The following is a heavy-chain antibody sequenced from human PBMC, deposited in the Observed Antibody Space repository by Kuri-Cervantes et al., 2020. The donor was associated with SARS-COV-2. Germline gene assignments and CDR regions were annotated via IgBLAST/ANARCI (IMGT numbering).Heavy chain of an antibody. CDR1: GGTFSSYA. V-gene: IGHV1-69*10. J-gene: IGHJ6*02. CDR2: IIPIFGIA. Sequence: SVKVSCKASGGTFSSYAISWVRQAPGQGLEWMGGIIPIFGIANYAQKFQGRVTITADKSTSTAYMELSSLRSEDTAVYYCASRAVAGWRDYYYYYGMDVWGQGTTVTVSS. CDR3: ASRAVAGWRDYYYYYGMDV. D-gene: IGHD2-15*01.